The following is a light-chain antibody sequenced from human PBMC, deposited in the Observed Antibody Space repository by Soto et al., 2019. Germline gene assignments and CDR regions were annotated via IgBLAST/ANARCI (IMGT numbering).Light chain of an antibody. CDR1: HSFSRTY. Sequence: EIVWSQLPGALSLSPGERATLSCGASHSFSRTYLAWYQQKPGQAPRILIYGESSRATGIPDRFSGSGSGTDLTLTISRLEPEDFAVYYCQKYGSSQWTCGQGTKVDIK. V-gene: IGKV3-20*01. CDR3: QKYGSSQWT. CDR2: GES. J-gene: IGKJ1*01.